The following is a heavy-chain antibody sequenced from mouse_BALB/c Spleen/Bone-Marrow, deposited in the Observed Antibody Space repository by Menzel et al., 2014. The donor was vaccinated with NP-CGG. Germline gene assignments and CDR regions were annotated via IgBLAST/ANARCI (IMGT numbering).Heavy chain of an antibody. CDR2: INPNNSGT. J-gene: IGHJ1*01. V-gene: IGHV1-53*01. Sequence: QVQLQQPGAEMVKPGASVKLSCKASGDIFTSYYMYWVKQRPGQGLEWIGGINPNNSGTNFNEKFKSEATLTVDKSSSTAYMELSSLTSEDSAVYYCARGRYDSDGWYFDVWGAGTTVTVSS. D-gene: IGHD2-4*01. CDR3: ARGRYDSDGWYFDV. CDR1: GDIFTSYY.